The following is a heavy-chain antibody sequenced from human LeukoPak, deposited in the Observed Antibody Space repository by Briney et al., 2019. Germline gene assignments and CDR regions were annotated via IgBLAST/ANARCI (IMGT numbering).Heavy chain of an antibody. Sequence: GGSLRLSCAASGFTFSSYSMNWVRQAPGKGLEWVSSISSSSSYIYYADSVKGRFTTSRDNAKNSLYLQMNSLRAEDTAVYYCARFSSSYYDSSGADYWGQGTLVTVSS. V-gene: IGHV3-21*01. CDR2: ISSSSSYI. J-gene: IGHJ4*02. CDR1: GFTFSSYS. CDR3: ARFSSSYYDSSGADY. D-gene: IGHD3-22*01.